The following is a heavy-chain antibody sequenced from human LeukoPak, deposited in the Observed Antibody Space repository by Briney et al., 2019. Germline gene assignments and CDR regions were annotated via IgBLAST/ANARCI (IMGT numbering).Heavy chain of an antibody. J-gene: IGHJ4*02. Sequence: SVRVSCKASGFTFTTSAVQWVRQARGQRLEWIGWIVVGSGNTNYAQKFQERVTITRDMSTSTAYMELSSLRSEGTAVYFCAAGSGWYRFDYWGQGTLVAVCS. CDR2: IVVGSGNT. CDR1: GFTFTTSA. CDR3: AAGSGWYRFDY. D-gene: IGHD6-19*01. V-gene: IGHV1-58*01.